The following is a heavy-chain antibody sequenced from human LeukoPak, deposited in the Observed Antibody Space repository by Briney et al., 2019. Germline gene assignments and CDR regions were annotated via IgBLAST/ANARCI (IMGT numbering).Heavy chain of an antibody. Sequence: GGSLRLSCAASGFSFDNYAMSWVRQAPGKGLEWVSTITDVGVTTYYADSVKGRFTISRDNPKNTLYLQMNSLRAEDTAVYYCAKGGVDDYGDYGGWFDPWGQGTLVTVSS. CDR2: ITDVGVTT. D-gene: IGHD4-17*01. CDR1: GFSFDNYA. CDR3: AKGGVDDYGDYGGWFDP. J-gene: IGHJ5*02. V-gene: IGHV3-23*01.